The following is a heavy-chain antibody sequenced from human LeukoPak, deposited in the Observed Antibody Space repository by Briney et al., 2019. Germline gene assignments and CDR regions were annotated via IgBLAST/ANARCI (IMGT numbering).Heavy chain of an antibody. V-gene: IGHV1-2*02. D-gene: IGHD3-9*01. CDR3: ARMSDILTGHYPQWFDS. J-gene: IGHJ5*01. CDR1: GYTFTGYY. Sequence: ASVKVSCKASGYTFTGYYMHWVRQAPGQGPEWMGWINPNSSATNYAQKFQGRVTMTRDTSVSTAYMELSRLRSDDTAVYYCARMSDILTGHYPQWFDSWGQGTLVTVSS. CDR2: INPNSSAT.